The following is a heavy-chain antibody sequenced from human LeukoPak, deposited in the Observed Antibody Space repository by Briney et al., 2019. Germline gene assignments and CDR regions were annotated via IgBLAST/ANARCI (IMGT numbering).Heavy chain of an antibody. J-gene: IGHJ4*02. CDR2: ISGSGNSP. V-gene: IGHV3-23*01. CDR3: VKRDCSATHCYGFDS. CDR1: RFTFSSCV. Sequence: GGSLRLSCATPRFTFSSCVMASVRQAPGKGLEWVSSISGSGNSPYYADSVKGRFTISRDNSMNTLSLQMNSLRADDTAIYYCVKRDCSATHCYGFDSWGQGTLVTVSS. D-gene: IGHD2-2*01.